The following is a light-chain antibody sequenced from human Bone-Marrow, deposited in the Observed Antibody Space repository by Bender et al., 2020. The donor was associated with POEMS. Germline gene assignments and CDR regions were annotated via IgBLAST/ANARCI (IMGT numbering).Light chain of an antibody. V-gene: IGLV1-40*01. CDR3: QSYDNSLGGWV. J-gene: IGLJ3*02. Sequence: QSVLTQPPSVSGAPGQRVPISCPGSSPNTGSGYDINWYQHLPGPPPKLLIYGYNNRPSGVPDRFPGSKSGTSASLAITGLQAEDEGDYYCQSYDNSLGGWVFGGGTKLTVL. CDR2: GYN. CDR1: SPNTGSGYD.